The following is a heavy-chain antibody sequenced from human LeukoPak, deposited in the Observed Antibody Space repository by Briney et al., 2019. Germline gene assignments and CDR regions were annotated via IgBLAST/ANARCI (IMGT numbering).Heavy chain of an antibody. V-gene: IGHV1-46*01. CDR3: AREEYYSSTSCYSDLAYYYGMDV. CDR1: GYTFTSYY. Sequence: ASVKVSCKASGYTFTSYYMHWVRQAPGQGLEWMGIINPSGGSTSYAQKFQGRVTMTRDTSTSTVYMELSSLRSEDTAVYYCAREEYYSSTSCYSDLAYYYGMDVWGQGTLVTVSS. J-gene: IGHJ6*02. D-gene: IGHD2-2*01. CDR2: INPSGGST.